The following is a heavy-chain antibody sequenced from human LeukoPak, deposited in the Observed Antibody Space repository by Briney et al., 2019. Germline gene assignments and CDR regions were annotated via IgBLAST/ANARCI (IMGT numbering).Heavy chain of an antibody. CDR1: GFTFGGYG. CDR3: TRYNNDHFDY. Sequence: GGPLRLSCAGSGFTFGGYGMHWFRQTPGKGLEWVAVIAYDGSRAFYADSVKGRFTISRDNSKNTMSVQMDDLRAEDTAVYYCTRYNNDHFDYWGQGTLVTVSS. CDR2: IAYDGSRA. V-gene: IGHV3-33*01. D-gene: IGHD1-14*01. J-gene: IGHJ4*02.